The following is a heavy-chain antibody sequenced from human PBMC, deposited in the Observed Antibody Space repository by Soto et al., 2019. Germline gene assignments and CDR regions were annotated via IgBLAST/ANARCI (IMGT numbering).Heavy chain of an antibody. J-gene: IGHJ4*02. D-gene: IGHD4-4*01. CDR2: ISSTSRTT. CDR1: GFTFSGST. V-gene: IGHV3-21*01. CDR3: VRGDSRDC. Sequence: PGGSLRLSCGASGFTFSGSTMNWVRQAPGRGLEWVSSISSTSRTTHYADSVRGRFTISRDNAQNALFLQMNNLRVDDTAVYYRVRGDSRDCWGQGTLVTV.